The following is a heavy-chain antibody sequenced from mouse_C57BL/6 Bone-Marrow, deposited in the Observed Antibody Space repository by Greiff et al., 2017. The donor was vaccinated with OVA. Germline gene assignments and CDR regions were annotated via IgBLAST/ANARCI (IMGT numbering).Heavy chain of an antibody. CDR2: IYPRSGNT. CDR3: AKRSPNQAWFAY. Sequence: VQLQQSGAELARPGASVKLSCKASGYTFTSYGISWVKQRTGQGLEWIGEIYPRSGNTYYNEKFKGKATLTADKSSSTAYMELRSLTSEDSAVYFCAKRSPNQAWFAYWGQGTLVTVSA. CDR1: GYTFTSYG. V-gene: IGHV1-81*01. J-gene: IGHJ3*01.